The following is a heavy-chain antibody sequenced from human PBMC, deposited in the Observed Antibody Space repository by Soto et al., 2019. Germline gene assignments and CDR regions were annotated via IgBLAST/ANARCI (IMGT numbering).Heavy chain of an antibody. CDR3: ARGGGYDY. V-gene: IGHV4-30-4*02. D-gene: IGHD3-22*01. Sequence: PSDTLSLTCIVSGVSLSSGDDYWSWIRQPPGKGLEWIGYIYSSGSTYCNPSLRSRATISADTSKNQFSLELTSVTAADTAVYYCARGGGYDYWAQGALVTVSS. J-gene: IGHJ4*02. CDR1: GVSLSSGDDY. CDR2: IYSSGST.